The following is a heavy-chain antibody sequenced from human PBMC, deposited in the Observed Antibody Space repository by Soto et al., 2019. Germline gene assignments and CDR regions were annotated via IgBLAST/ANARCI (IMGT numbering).Heavy chain of an antibody. CDR3: AVVDSTGNWFDP. J-gene: IGHJ5*02. CDR1: GGSISGSDFY. Sequence: QLQLQESGPGLVKPSETLSLTCTVSGGSISGSDFYWGWLRQTPGKGLEFIGSMYYSGTTYYNPCLKSRVTISVDTSKNQFTLKLISVTAADTAVYYCAVVDSTGNWFDPWGEGALVTVSS. CDR2: MYYSGTT. V-gene: IGHV4-39*01. D-gene: IGHD6-25*01.